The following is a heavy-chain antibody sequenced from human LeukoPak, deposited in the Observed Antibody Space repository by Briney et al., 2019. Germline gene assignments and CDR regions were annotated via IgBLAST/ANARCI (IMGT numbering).Heavy chain of an antibody. CDR1: GYTFTGYY. Sequence: GASVKVSCKASGYTFTGYYMHWVRQAPGQGLEWMGWINPNSGGTNYAQKFQGRVTMTRDTSISTAYMGLSRLRSDDTAVYYCARGRPYYYDSSGYSIWGQGTLVTVSS. D-gene: IGHD3-22*01. CDR3: ARGRPYYYDSSGYSI. J-gene: IGHJ4*02. CDR2: INPNSGGT. V-gene: IGHV1-2*02.